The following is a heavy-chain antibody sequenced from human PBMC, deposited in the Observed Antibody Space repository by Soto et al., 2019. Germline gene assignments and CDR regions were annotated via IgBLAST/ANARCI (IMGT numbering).Heavy chain of an antibody. V-gene: IGHV3-15*01. CDR2: IKSKTDGGTT. Sequence: KPGGSLRLSCAASGFTFSNAWMSWVRQAPGKGLEWVGRIKSKTDGGTTDYAAPVKGRFTISRDDSKNTLYLQMNSLKTEDTAVYYCTTETLYCSSTSCYQVDYWGQGTLVTVYS. J-gene: IGHJ4*02. CDR1: GFTFSNAW. D-gene: IGHD2-2*01. CDR3: TTETLYCSSTSCYQVDY.